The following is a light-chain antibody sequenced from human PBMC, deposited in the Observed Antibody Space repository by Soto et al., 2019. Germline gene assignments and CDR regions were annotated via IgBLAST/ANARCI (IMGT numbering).Light chain of an antibody. CDR1: SGHDNYA. Sequence: QLVLTQSPSASASLGASVRLTCTLSSGHDNYAIAWHQQQPEKGPLYLLKLISDGSHIKGDGIPDRFSGSRSGAERYLTISRLQSEDEADYYCQTLGTGIRVFGGGTKVTVL. CDR3: QTLGTGIRV. CDR2: LISDGSH. J-gene: IGLJ2*01. V-gene: IGLV4-69*01.